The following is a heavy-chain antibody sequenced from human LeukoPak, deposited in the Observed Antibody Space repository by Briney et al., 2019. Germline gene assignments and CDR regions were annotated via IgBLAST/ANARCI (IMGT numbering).Heavy chain of an antibody. CDR2: IYPGDSDT. CDR3: ARGSGELLNDYYYYYMDV. D-gene: IGHD3-10*01. Sequence: GESLKISCKGSGYSFTSYWIGWVRQMPGKGLEWMGIIYPGDSDTRYSPSFQGQVTISADKSISTAYLQWSSLKASDTAMYYCARGSGELLNDYYYYYMDVWGKGTTVTVSS. J-gene: IGHJ6*03. V-gene: IGHV5-51*01. CDR1: GYSFTSYW.